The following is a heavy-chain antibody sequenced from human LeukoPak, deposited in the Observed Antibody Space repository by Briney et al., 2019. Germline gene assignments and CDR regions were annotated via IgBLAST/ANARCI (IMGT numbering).Heavy chain of an antibody. Sequence: ETLSLTCTVSGGSISSYYWSWIRQPPGKGLEWIGYIYYSGSTNYNPSLKSRVTISVDTSKNQFSLKLSSVTAADTAVYYCARAPGYGYLYYFDYWGQGTLVTVSS. CDR2: IYYSGST. J-gene: IGHJ4*02. D-gene: IGHD5-18*01. CDR1: GGSISSYY. V-gene: IGHV4-59*12. CDR3: ARAPGYGYLYYFDY.